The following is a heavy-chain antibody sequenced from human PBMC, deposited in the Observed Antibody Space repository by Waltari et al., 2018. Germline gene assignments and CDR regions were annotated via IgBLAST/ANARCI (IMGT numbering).Heavy chain of an antibody. D-gene: IGHD6-19*01. CDR3: AKEVSRGWYVGRPFDL. J-gene: IGHJ4*02. CDR1: GITFRGYG. V-gene: IGHV3-23*01. CDR2: ISGTDETT. Sequence: EVQLLESGGGLVQPGGSLRLSCAGSGITFRGYGMSWVRQAPGKGLAWLPAISGTDETTYYADSVKGRFTVSRDDSENTLFLQMNSLRAEDRAVYYCAKEVSRGWYVGRPFDLWGQGIMVNVSS.